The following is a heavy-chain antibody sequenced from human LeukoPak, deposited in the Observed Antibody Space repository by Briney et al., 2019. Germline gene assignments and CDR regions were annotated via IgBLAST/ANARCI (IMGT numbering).Heavy chain of an antibody. V-gene: IGHV4-39*07. CDR2: IYYSGST. CDR1: GGSISSSSYY. J-gene: IGHJ4*02. CDR3: ARNMLSGSGSYYTYEFDY. Sequence: SETLSLTCTVSGGSISSSSYYWGWIRQPPGKGLEWIGSIYYSGSTYYNPSLKSRVTISVDTSKNQFSLKLSSVTAADTAVYYCARNMLSGSGSYYTYEFDYWGQGTLVTVSS. D-gene: IGHD3-10*01.